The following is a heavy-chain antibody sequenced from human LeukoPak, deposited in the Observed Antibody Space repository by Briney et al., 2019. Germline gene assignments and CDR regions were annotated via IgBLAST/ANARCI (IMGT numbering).Heavy chain of an antibody. CDR2: MNPNSGNT. Sequence: ASVKVSCKASGYTFTSYDINWVRQATGQGLEWMGWMNPNSGNTGYAQKFQGRVTMTRNTSISTAYMEPSSLRSEDTAVYYCARGDYGSGEGSNWFDPWGQGTLVTVSS. J-gene: IGHJ5*02. CDR1: GYTFTSYD. V-gene: IGHV1-8*01. D-gene: IGHD3-10*01. CDR3: ARGDYGSGEGSNWFDP.